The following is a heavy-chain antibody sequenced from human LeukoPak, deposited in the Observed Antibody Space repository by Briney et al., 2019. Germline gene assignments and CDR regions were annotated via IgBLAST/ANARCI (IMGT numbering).Heavy chain of an antibody. CDR2: INPNNGGR. J-gene: IGHJ5*02. CDR1: GYTFTAYY. CDR3: ARGGPNWGYFPLDQ. Sequence: ASVNVSCKTSGYTFTAYYMHWVRQAPGQGLEYMGWINPNNGGRQFAQKFQGRVTMTRDTSISTAHLDLTSLTSDDTAVYYCARGGPNWGYFPLDQWGQGTLVTVSS. D-gene: IGHD7-27*01. V-gene: IGHV1-2*02.